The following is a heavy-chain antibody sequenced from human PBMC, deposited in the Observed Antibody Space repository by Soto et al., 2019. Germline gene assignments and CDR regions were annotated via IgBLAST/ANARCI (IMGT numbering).Heavy chain of an antibody. CDR3: ARDREAGYNFYYGMDV. J-gene: IGHJ6*02. CDR1: GADINTYS. D-gene: IGHD6-19*01. V-gene: IGHV4-4*07. Sequence: SETLSLTCSVSGADINTYSWTWIRQPAGKGLEWIGRIYTSASINYNPSLKGRVTLSVDTSTNQVSLRLASVTAADTAIYYCARDREAGYNFYYGMDVWGQGTTVTVS. CDR2: IYTSASI.